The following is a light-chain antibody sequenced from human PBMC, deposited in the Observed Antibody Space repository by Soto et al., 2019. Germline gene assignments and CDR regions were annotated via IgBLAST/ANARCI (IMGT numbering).Light chain of an antibody. CDR2: EVS. V-gene: IGLV2-23*02. CDR3: CSYAGSSTLV. J-gene: IGLJ2*01. Sequence: QSALTQPASVSGSPGQSITISCTGTSRDVGSYNLVSWYQQHPGKAPTLMIYEVSKRPSGVSNRFSGSKSGNTASLTISGLQAEDEADYYCCSYAGSSTLVFGGGTKLTVL. CDR1: SRDVGSYNL.